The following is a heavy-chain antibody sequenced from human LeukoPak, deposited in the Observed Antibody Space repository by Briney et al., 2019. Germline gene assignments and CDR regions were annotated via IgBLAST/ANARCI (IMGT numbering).Heavy chain of an antibody. CDR3: AKADGYYDSSGYYREYFQH. Sequence: GGSLRLSCAASGFTFSSYAMSWVRQAPGKGRGWVPAIRGIGGSTYYADSVKGRFTISRDNSKNTLYLQMNSLRAEDTAVYYCAKADGYYDSSGYYREYFQHWGQGTLVTVSS. D-gene: IGHD3-22*01. CDR2: IRGIGGST. V-gene: IGHV3-23*01. CDR1: GFTFSSYA. J-gene: IGHJ1*01.